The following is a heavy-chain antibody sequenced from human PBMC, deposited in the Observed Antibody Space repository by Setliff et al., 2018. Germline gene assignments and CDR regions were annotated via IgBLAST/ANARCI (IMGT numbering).Heavy chain of an antibody. J-gene: IGHJ4*02. CDR2: ISPHTGKT. CDR1: GYTFSDYI. CDR3: ARDLLGSQGRTFDL. V-gene: IGHV1-18*01. D-gene: IGHD1-26*01. Sequence: ASVKVSCKASGYTFSDYIINWVRQAPGQGLEWVGWISPHTGKTYSAQKLQGRVTMTTDTSTGTAYMELTRLTSDDTAMYYCARDLLGSQGRTFDLWGQGTLVTVSS.